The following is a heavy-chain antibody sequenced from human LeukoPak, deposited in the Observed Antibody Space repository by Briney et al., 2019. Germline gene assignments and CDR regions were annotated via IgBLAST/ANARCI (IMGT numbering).Heavy chain of an antibody. D-gene: IGHD3-3*01. Sequence: SETLSLTCAVYGGSFSGYYWSWIRQPPGKGLEWIGEINHSGSTNYNPSLKSRVTISVDTSKNQFSLKLSSVTAADTAVYYCARGRKFGVVRSYFDYWGQGTLVTVSS. CDR2: INHSGST. V-gene: IGHV4-34*01. J-gene: IGHJ4*02. CDR3: ARGRKFGVVRSYFDY. CDR1: GGSFSGYY.